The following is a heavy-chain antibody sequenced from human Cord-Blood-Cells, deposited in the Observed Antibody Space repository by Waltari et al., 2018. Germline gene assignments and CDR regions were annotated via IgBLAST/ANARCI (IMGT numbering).Heavy chain of an antibody. CDR2: INYSGST. J-gene: IGHJ4*02. Sequence: QLQLQESGPGLVKPSETLSLTCTVSGGSISSSSYYWGWIRRPPGKGLEWIGSINYSGSTYYNPSLKSRVTRNVGTSKGQFSLELGSMTAADTAVYYCARQGLNWHLDYRGQGTLVTVSS. CDR3: ARQGLNWHLDY. D-gene: IGHD1-1*01. CDR1: GGSISSSSYY. V-gene: IGHV4-39*01.